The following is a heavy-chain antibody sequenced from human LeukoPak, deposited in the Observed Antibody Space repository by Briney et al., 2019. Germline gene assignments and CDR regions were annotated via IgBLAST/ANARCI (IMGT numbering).Heavy chain of an antibody. CDR3: TTEDIVVVVGAYDP. CDR1: GFTFSSYA. Sequence: PGRSLRLSCAASGFTFSSYAMHWVRQAPGKGLEWVGRIKSKTDGGTTDYAAPVKGRFTISRDDSKNTLYLQMNSLKIEDTAVYYCTTEDIVVVVGAYDPWGQGTLVTVSS. D-gene: IGHD2-15*01. J-gene: IGHJ5*02. V-gene: IGHV3-15*01. CDR2: IKSKTDGGTT.